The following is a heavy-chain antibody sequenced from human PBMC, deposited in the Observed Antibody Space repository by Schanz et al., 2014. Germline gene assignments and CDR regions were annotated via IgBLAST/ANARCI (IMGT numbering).Heavy chain of an antibody. J-gene: IGHJ4*02. CDR3: AKEGYDYIWGSYFDN. D-gene: IGHD3-16*01. CDR2: ISYDGSDK. V-gene: IGHV3-30*04. CDR1: GFTFSSYA. Sequence: HVHLVESGGGVVQPGRSLSLSCAAAGFTFSSYAMHWVRQAPGKGLEWAAVISYDGSDKYYADSVKGRFTISRDNSKNTLYLQMNSLRPEDTAVYYCAKEGYDYIWGSYFDNWGQGTLVTVSS.